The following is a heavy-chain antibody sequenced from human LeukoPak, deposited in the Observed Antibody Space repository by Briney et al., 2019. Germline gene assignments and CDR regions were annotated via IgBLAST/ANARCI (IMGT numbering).Heavy chain of an antibody. CDR1: GYTFTSYG. Sequence: GASVKVSCKASGYTFTSYGISWVRQAPGQGLEWMGWISAYNGNTNYAQKLQGRVTMTTDTSTSTAYMELRSLRCDDTAVYYCARETHSGSPAPDAFDIWGQGTMVTVSS. D-gene: IGHD1-26*01. CDR2: ISAYNGNT. J-gene: IGHJ3*02. V-gene: IGHV1-18*01. CDR3: ARETHSGSPAPDAFDI.